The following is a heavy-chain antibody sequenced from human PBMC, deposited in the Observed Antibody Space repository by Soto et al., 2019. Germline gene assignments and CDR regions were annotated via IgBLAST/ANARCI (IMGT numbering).Heavy chain of an antibody. V-gene: IGHV3-23*01. Sequence: QPGGSLRLSCAACGFTFXSYAMSGVRQAPGKGLEWVSAISGSGGSTYYADSVKGRFTISRDNSKNTLYLQMNSLRAEDTAVYYCAKGLAGTLSWSSLFVYFDYWGQGTLVTVSS. CDR2: ISGSGGST. D-gene: IGHD6-19*01. CDR3: AKGLAGTLSWSSLFVYFDY. J-gene: IGHJ4*02. CDR1: GFTFXSYA.